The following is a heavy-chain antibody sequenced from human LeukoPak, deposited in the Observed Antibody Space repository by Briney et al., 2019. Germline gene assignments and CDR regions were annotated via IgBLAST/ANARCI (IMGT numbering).Heavy chain of an antibody. Sequence: PSETLSLTCTVSGGSISSYYWSWIRQPPGKGLEWIGYNYYSGSTNYNPSLKSRVTISVDTSKNQFSLKLSSVTAADTAVYYCARASSDYYYGMDVWGQGTTVTVSS. CDR3: ARASSDYYYGMDV. J-gene: IGHJ6*02. V-gene: IGHV4-59*01. CDR1: GGSISSYY. CDR2: NYYSGST.